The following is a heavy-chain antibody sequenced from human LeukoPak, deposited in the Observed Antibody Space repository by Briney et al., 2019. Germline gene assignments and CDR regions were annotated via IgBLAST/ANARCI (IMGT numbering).Heavy chain of an antibody. CDR2: INHSGST. CDR3: ASGILTGYSDAFDI. D-gene: IGHD3-9*01. Sequence: SETLSLTCAVYGGSFSGYYWSWIRQPPGKGLEWIGEINHSGSTNYNPSLKSRVTISVDTSKNQFSLKLSSVTAADTAVYYCASGILTGYSDAFDIWGQGTMVTVSS. V-gene: IGHV4-34*01. CDR1: GGSFSGYY. J-gene: IGHJ3*02.